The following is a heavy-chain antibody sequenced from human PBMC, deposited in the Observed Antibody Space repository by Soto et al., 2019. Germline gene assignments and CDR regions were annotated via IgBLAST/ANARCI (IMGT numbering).Heavy chain of an antibody. Sequence: ASVKVSCKASGHTFTGYYMHWVRQAPGQGLEWMGWINPNSGGTNYAQKFQGRVTMTRDTSISTAYMELSRLRSDDTAVYYCSTRGGGSYRYYYYGMDVWGQGTTVTVSS. CDR3: STRGGGSYRYYYYGMDV. V-gene: IGHV1-2*02. D-gene: IGHD1-26*01. CDR2: INPNSGGT. CDR1: GHTFTGYY. J-gene: IGHJ6*02.